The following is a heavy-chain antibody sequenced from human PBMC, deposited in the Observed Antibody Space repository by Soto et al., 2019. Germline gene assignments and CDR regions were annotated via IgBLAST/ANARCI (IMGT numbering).Heavy chain of an antibody. V-gene: IGHV1-69*08. Sequence: QVQLVQSGAEVKKPGSSVKASCKASGGTFSSYTISWVRQAPGQGLEWMGRIIPILGIANYAQKFQGRVTITADKSTSTAYMELSSLRSEDTAVYYCARDGAHYYDSSGYSFDYWGQGTLVTVSS. CDR3: ARDGAHYYDSSGYSFDY. J-gene: IGHJ4*02. CDR1: GGTFSSYT. CDR2: IIPILGIA. D-gene: IGHD3-22*01.